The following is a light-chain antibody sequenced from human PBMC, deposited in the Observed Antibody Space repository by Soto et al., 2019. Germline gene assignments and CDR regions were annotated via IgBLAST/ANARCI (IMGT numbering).Light chain of an antibody. V-gene: IGKV4-1*01. CDR3: QQYYSTPLT. CDR2: WAS. J-gene: IGKJ1*01. CDR1: QSVLWSSNNKNY. Sequence: DIVMTQSPDSLAVSLGERAAINCKSSQSVLWSSNNKNYLAWYQQKPGQPPKLLIYWASTRESGVPDRFSGSGSGTVFTLTISSLQAEDVAVYYCQQYYSTPLTFGQGTKVEIK.